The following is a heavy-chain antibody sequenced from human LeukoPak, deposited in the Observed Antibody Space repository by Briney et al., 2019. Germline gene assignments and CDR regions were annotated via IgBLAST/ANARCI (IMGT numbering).Heavy chain of an antibody. V-gene: IGHV3-21*01. J-gene: IGHJ4*02. CDR1: GFTFSSYS. CDR3: ARDLTYYYDSSGYSVIDY. CDR2: ISSSSSYI. Sequence: PGGSLRLSCAASGFTFSSYSMNWVRQAPGKGLGWVSSISSSSSYIYYADSVKGRFTISRDNAKNSLYLQMNSLRAEDTAVYYCARDLTYYYDSSGYSVIDYWGQGTLVTVSS. D-gene: IGHD3-22*01.